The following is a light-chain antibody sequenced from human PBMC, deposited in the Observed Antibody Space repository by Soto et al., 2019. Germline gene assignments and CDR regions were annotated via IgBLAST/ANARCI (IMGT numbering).Light chain of an antibody. Sequence: QSVLTQPPSVSAAPRQKVTLSCSGGSFNIGNNYVSWYQQLPGIAPKLLIYDNDKRPSGIPDRFSGSKSGTSATLGITGLQTWDEADYYCAAWDSSLSAWVFGGGTQLTV. CDR3: AAWDSSLSAWV. CDR1: SFNIGNNY. CDR2: DND. J-gene: IGLJ3*02. V-gene: IGLV1-51*01.